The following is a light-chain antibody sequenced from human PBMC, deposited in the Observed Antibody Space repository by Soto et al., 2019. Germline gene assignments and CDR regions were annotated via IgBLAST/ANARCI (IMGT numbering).Light chain of an antibody. CDR1: SSDVGSYNL. J-gene: IGLJ2*01. CDR3: CSYARSSTSDVI. Sequence: QPVLTQPASVSGSPGQSITISCTGTSSDVGSYNLVSWYQQHPGKAPKLMIYEGSKRPSGVSNRFSGSKSGNTASLTISGLQAEDEADYYCCSYARSSTSDVIFGGGTKLTVL. V-gene: IGLV2-23*01. CDR2: EGS.